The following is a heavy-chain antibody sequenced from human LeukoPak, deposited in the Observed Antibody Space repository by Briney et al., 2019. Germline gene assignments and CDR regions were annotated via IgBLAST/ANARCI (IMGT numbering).Heavy chain of an antibody. J-gene: IGHJ6*02. CDR3: ARNTPSLSTNGMDV. CDR2: ISSSGDSK. V-gene: IGHV3-48*03. Sequence: GGSLRLSCAASGFTFSDDEMNWVRQAPGKGLEWVAYISSSGDSKFYGDSVKGRFTISRDNAKNSLYLQMDSLRAEDTAVYYCARNTPSLSTNGMDVWGQGTAVTVSS. D-gene: IGHD3-3*02. CDR1: GFTFSDDE.